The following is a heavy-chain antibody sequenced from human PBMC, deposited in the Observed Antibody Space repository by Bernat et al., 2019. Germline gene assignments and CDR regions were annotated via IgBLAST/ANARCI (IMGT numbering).Heavy chain of an antibody. CDR2: IGTSGANT. J-gene: IGHJ4*02. Sequence: VQLQESGPGLVKPSETLSLTCTVSGGSISSYYWSWIRQAPGRGLEWVSAIGTSGANTYYPDSVKGRFTISRDNSKNTLYLQMNSLRAEDTAIYYCAKSKQQFFDYWGQGTLVTVSS. V-gene: IGHV3-23*01. D-gene: IGHD6-13*01. CDR3: AKSKQQFFDY. CDR1: GGSISSYY.